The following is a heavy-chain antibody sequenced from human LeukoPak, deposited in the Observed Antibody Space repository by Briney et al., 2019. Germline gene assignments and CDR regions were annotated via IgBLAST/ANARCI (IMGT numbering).Heavy chain of an antibody. CDR2: INSDGSSI. V-gene: IGHV3-74*01. D-gene: IGHD6-13*01. CDR3: ARGYAAAGSGPY. Sequence: PVGSLRLSCAASGFTFSSDWMHWVRQAPGKGLVWVSRINSDGSSISYADSVKGRFTISRDNAKNTLYLQMNSLRAEDTAVYYCARGYAAAGSGPYWGQGTLVTVSS. CDR1: GFTFSSDW. J-gene: IGHJ4*02.